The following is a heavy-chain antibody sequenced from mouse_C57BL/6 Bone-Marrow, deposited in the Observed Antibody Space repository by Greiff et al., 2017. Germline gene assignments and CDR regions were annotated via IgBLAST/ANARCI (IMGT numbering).Heavy chain of an antibody. Sequence: EVQVVESGPGLVKPSQSLSLTCSVTGYSITSGYYWNWIRQFPGNKLEWMGYISYDGSNNYNPSLKNRISITRDTSKNQFFLKLNSVTTEDTATYYCATKTAQEYWGQGTTLTVSS. D-gene: IGHD3-2*02. CDR1: GYSITSGYY. V-gene: IGHV3-6*01. CDR2: ISYDGSN. CDR3: ATKTAQEY. J-gene: IGHJ2*01.